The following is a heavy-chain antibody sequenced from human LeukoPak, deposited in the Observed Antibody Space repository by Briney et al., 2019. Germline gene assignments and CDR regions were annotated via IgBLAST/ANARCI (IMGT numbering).Heavy chain of an antibody. CDR2: ISYDGSNK. Sequence: GGSLRLSCAASGFTFSSYAMHWVRQAPGKGLEGGAVISYDGSNKYYADSVKGRFTISTDNSKNPLYLQMNSLRAEDTAVYYCARDRGRSYYDILTGYSGHYYYGMDVWGQGTTVTVSS. CDR3: ARDRGRSYYDILTGYSGHYYYGMDV. D-gene: IGHD3-9*01. J-gene: IGHJ6*02. CDR1: GFTFSSYA. V-gene: IGHV3-30*04.